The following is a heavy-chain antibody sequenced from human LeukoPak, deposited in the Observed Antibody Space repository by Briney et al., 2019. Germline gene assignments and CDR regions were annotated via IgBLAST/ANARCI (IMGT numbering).Heavy chain of an antibody. D-gene: IGHD3-9*01. V-gene: IGHV1-2*02. Sequence: ASVKVSCKASGYTLTRNYMHWVRQAPGQGLEWMGWMNPKSGGTNYAQKFEARVTMNRDTSISTAYMELSRLRFDDTAVYYCARSPDILTGEKFDYWGQGTLVTVSS. CDR1: GYTLTRNY. CDR2: MNPKSGGT. CDR3: ARSPDILTGEKFDY. J-gene: IGHJ4*02.